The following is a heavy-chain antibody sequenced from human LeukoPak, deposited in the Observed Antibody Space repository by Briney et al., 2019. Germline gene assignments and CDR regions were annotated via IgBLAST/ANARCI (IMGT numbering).Heavy chain of an antibody. CDR2: VYNSGDT. V-gene: IGHV4-59*08. J-gene: IGHJ2*01. CDR1: GGSTSSDY. CDR3: ARLKLGAYFDL. Sequence: SETLSLTCTVSGGSTSSDYWSWIRQSPGKGLEWVGYVYNSGDTVKNPSLKSRVTILLDTSKNQCSLKLTSVSAADTAVYYCARLKLGAYFDLWGRGTLVTDSS. D-gene: IGHD3-16*01.